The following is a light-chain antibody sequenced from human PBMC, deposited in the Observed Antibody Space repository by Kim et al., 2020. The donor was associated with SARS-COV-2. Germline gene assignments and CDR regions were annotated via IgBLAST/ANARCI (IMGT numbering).Light chain of an antibody. CDR2: EVT. CDR3: SSYAGTDNLL. CDR1: SSAVGGYNY. Sequence: GQSVTISCTGTSSAVGGYNYVSWYQQHPGKAPKLISYEVTKRPSGVPDRFSGSKSGNTASLTVSGLQAEDEADYYCSSYAGTDNLLFGGGTKLTVL. J-gene: IGLJ3*02. V-gene: IGLV2-8*01.